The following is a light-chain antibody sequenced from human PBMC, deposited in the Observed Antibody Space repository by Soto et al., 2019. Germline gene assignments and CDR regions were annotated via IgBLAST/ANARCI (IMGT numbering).Light chain of an antibody. J-gene: IGKJ3*01. V-gene: IGKV1-39*01. CDR1: QSIGKH. CDR3: QQSYSTPFT. CDR2: AAY. Sequence: DIQMTQSPSSLSASAVDRVTITCRASQSIGKHLNWYQQKPGRAPKLLIYAAYSLQTGVQSRFSGSGSGTDFTLTISSLQPEDFATYFCQQSYSTPFTFGPGTKVDIK.